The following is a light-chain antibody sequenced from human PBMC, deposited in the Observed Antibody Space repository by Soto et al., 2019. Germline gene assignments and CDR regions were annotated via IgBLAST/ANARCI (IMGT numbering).Light chain of an antibody. Sequence: QSALIQPASVSGSPGQSITISCTGTSSDVGGYSRVSWYQHHPGKAPKLMIYEVSDRPSGVSNRFSGSKSGNTASLTISGLQAEDEADYYCNSYTSSNTRVFGTGTKLTVL. CDR1: SSDVGGYSR. J-gene: IGLJ1*01. V-gene: IGLV2-14*01. CDR2: EVS. CDR3: NSYTSSNTRV.